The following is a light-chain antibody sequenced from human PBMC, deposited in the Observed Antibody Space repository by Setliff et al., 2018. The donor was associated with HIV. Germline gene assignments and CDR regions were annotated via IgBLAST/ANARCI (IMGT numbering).Light chain of an antibody. CDR2: DNN. V-gene: IGLV1-51*01. J-gene: IGLJ2*01. CDR1: SSNIGINY. CDR3: GTWDSSLSAVV. Sequence: VLTQPPSVSAAPGQKVTISCSGSSSNIGINYVSWYQQVPGTAPKLLIYDNNKRPSGIPDRFSGSKSGTSATLGITGLQTGDEADYYCGTWDSSLSAVVFGGGTKVTVL.